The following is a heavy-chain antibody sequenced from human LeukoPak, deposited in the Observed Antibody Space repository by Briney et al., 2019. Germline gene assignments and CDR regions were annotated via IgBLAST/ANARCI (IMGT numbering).Heavy chain of an antibody. CDR2: ISGSGGAT. D-gene: IGHD3-16*01. J-gene: IGHJ3*02. CDR1: GFTFNTYG. Sequence: GGSLRLSCAASGFTFNTYGMSWVRQAPGKGLEWVSGISGSGGATYYADSVKGRFTVSRDDPHNTLYLQMNSLRAEDTAVYYCASLRPGAFDIWGQGTMVTVSS. V-gene: IGHV3-23*01. CDR3: ASLRPGAFDI.